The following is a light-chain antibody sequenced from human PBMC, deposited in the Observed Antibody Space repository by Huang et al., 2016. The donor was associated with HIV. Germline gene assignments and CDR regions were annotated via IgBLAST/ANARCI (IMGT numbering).Light chain of an antibody. V-gene: IGKV1-27*01. CDR1: QGISNY. J-gene: IGKJ3*01. Sequence: DIQMTQSPSSLSASVGDRVTITCRASQGISNYLAWDQQKPGKVPKLLIYAASTLQAGVPARLSGSGSGTDFTLTISSLQPEDVATSYCQKYNSAPFTFGPGTKVDIK. CDR3: QKYNSAPFT. CDR2: AAS.